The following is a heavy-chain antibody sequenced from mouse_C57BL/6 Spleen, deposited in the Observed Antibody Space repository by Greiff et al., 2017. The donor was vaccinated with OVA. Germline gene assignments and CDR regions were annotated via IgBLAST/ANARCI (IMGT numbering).Heavy chain of an antibody. D-gene: IGHD4-1*01. CDR1: GFTFSSYA. CDR2: ISDGGSYT. V-gene: IGHV5-4*03. CDR3: ASRGTGPHYYAMDY. J-gene: IGHJ4*01. Sequence: EVKLVESGGGLVKPGGSLKLSCAASGFTFSSYAMSWVRQTPEQRLEWVATISDGGSYTYYPDNVKGRFTISRDNAKNNLYLQMSHLKSEDTAMYYCASRGTGPHYYAMDYWGQGTSVTVSS.